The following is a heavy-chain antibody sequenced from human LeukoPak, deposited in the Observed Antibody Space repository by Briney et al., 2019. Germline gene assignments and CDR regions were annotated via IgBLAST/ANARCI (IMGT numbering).Heavy chain of an antibody. CDR1: EFTFRSYW. D-gene: IGHD3-10*01. CDR3: VRDQWFGEPRYDY. J-gene: IGHJ4*02. CDR2: ISSDGSDI. Sequence: PGGSLRLSCAASEFTFRSYWMHWVRQVPGKGLVWVSRISSDGSDITYADSVKGRFTISRDNAKNTLYLQMNSLRAEDTAVYYCVRDQWFGEPRYDYWGQGTLVTVSS. V-gene: IGHV3-74*01.